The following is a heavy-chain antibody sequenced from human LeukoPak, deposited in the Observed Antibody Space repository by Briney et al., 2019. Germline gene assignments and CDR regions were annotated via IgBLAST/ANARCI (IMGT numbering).Heavy chain of an antibody. J-gene: IGHJ3*02. CDR1: GGSISSNGYY. D-gene: IGHD3-16*01. Sequence: SETLSLTCTVSGGSISSNGYYWSWIRQPPGKGLEWIGYIYYSGSTNYNPSLKSRVTISVDTSKNQFSLKLSSVTAADTAVYYCARDFVGLDAFDIWGQGTMVTVSS. CDR2: IYYSGST. V-gene: IGHV4-61*08. CDR3: ARDFVGLDAFDI.